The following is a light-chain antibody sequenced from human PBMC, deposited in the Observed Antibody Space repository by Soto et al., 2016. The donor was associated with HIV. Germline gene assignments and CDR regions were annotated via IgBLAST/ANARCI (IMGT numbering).Light chain of an antibody. Sequence: IVMTQTPLSLPVTPGEPASISCRSSQSLLNTDDGNTYLDWYLQKPGQSPQLLIYTLSYRASGVPDRFSGSGSGTAFTLKISRVEADDGWSLYCTQHFKVPSSITFGQGTRLEIK. CDR2: TLS. CDR3: TQHFKVPSSIT. J-gene: IGKJ5*01. CDR1: QSLLNTDDGNTY. V-gene: IGKV2-40*01.